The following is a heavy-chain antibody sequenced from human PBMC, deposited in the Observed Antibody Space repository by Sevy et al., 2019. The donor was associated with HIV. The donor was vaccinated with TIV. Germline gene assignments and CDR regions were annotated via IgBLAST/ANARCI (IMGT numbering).Heavy chain of an antibody. Sequence: SETLSLTCTVSGGSISSYYWSWIRQPPGKGLEWIGYIYYSGSTNYNPSLKSRVTISVDTSKNQFSLKLSSVTAADTAVYYCARVLYCSSTSCPKVRVFDPRGQGTLVTVSS. D-gene: IGHD2-2*01. CDR2: IYYSGST. CDR3: ARVLYCSSTSCPKVRVFDP. V-gene: IGHV4-59*01. CDR1: GGSISSYY. J-gene: IGHJ5*02.